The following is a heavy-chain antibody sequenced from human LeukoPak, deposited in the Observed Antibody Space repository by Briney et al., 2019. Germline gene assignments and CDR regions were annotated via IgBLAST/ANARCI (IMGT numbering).Heavy chain of an antibody. CDR3: ARADCSSSTCYLRRSWFDP. CDR2: ISTSSRYI. V-gene: IGHV3-21*01. CDR1: GFTLSNYD. D-gene: IGHD2-2*01. Sequence: GGSLRLSCAASGFTLSNYDMNWVRQAPGKGLEWVSSISTSSRYIYYKDSVRGQFTISRDDAKNSLHLEMNSLRAEDTAVYYCARADCSSSTCYLRRSWFDPWGQGTLVTVSS. J-gene: IGHJ5*02.